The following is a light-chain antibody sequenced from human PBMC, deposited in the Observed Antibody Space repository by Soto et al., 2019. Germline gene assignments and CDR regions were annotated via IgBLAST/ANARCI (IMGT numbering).Light chain of an antibody. J-gene: IGKJ1*01. V-gene: IGKV3-20*01. Sequence: EIVLTQSPGTLSLSPGARATLSCRASQSVSSSYLAWYQQKPGQAPRVLIYGASSRATGIPDRFSGSGSGTDFPLTISRLEHEDFAVYYCQQYGSSPWTFGQGTKVEIK. CDR2: GAS. CDR1: QSVSSSY. CDR3: QQYGSSPWT.